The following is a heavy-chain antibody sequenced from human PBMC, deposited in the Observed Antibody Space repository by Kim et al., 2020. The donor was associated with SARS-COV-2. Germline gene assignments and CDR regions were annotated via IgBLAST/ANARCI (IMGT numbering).Heavy chain of an antibody. CDR2: INPNSGGT. D-gene: IGHD6-13*01. V-gene: IGHV1-2*04. Sequence: ASVKVSCKASGYTFTGYYMHWVRQAPGQGLEWMGWINPNSGGTNYAQKFQGWVTMTRDTSISTAYMELSRLRSDDTAVYYCARDRPLQAAAGTSDYYGMDVWGQGTTVTVSS. CDR1: GYTFTGYY. J-gene: IGHJ6*02. CDR3: ARDRPLQAAAGTSDYYGMDV.